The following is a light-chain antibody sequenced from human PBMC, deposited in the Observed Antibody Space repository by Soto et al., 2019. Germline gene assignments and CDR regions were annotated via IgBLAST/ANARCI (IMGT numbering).Light chain of an antibody. CDR1: QSVSSY. Sequence: VCTESPVTLSLSPGERATLSCSASQSVSSYLAWYQQRPGQAPRLLIYDASNRATGIPARFSGSGSGTDFTLTIDNLEPEDFAIYYCQQRNNWPPITFGQGTRLEIK. J-gene: IGKJ5*01. CDR3: QQRNNWPPIT. CDR2: DAS. V-gene: IGKV3-11*01.